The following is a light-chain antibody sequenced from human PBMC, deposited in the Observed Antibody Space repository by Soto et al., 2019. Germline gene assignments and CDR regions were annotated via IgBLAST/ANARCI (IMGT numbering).Light chain of an antibody. V-gene: IGLV3-1*01. J-gene: IGLJ2*01. CDR2: QDS. CDR1: KLGDKY. Sequence: SYELTQPPSVSVSPGQTASITCSGDKLGDKYACWYQQKPGQSPVLVIYQDSKRPSGIPERFSGSNSGNTATLTISGTQAMDEADYYCQAWDSSTFVVFGGGPKVTVL. CDR3: QAWDSSTFVV.